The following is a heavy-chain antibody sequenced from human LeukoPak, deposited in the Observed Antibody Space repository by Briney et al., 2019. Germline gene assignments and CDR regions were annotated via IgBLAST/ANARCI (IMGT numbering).Heavy chain of an antibody. J-gene: IGHJ4*02. CDR3: AKGLGPFDY. CDR2: ISYDGSDI. Sequence: GGSLRLSCEASGFTFSNYGMHWVRQAPGKGLEWVAVISYDGSDIWYADSVKGRSTISRDNSRNTLYLQMNSLRAEDTAVYYCAKGLGPFDYWGQGTLVTVSS. V-gene: IGHV3-30*18. CDR1: GFTFSNYG.